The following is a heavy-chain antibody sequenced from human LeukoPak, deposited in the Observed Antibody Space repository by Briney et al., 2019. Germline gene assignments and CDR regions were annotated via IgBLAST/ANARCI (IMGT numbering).Heavy chain of an antibody. Sequence: SETLSLTCTVSGGSISSYYWSWIRQSPGKGLEWIGYIYYSGSTNYNPSLKSRVTISVDTSKNQFSLKVSSVTAADTAVYYCARVTGYMTEDYFDYWGQGTLITVSS. J-gene: IGHJ4*02. CDR3: ARVTGYMTEDYFDY. CDR2: IYYSGST. CDR1: GGSISSYY. V-gene: IGHV4-59*01. D-gene: IGHD6-13*01.